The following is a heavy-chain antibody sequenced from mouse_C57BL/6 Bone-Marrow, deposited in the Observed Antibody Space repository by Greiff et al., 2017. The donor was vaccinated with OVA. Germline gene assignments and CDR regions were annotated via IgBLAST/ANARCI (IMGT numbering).Heavy chain of an antibody. CDR2: IYPGDGDT. Sequence: VQLQESGAELVKPGASVKISCKASGYAFSSYWMNWVKQRPGKGLEWIGQIYPGDGDTNYNGKFKGKATLTADKSSSTAYMQLSSLTSEYSAVYFCARDGIYYGNSFFAYWGQGTLVTVSA. CDR1: GYAFSSYW. J-gene: IGHJ3*01. V-gene: IGHV1-80*01. D-gene: IGHD2-1*01. CDR3: ARDGIYYGNSFFAY.